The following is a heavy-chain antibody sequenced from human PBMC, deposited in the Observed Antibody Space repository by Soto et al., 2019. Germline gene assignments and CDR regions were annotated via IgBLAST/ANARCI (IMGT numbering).Heavy chain of an antibody. D-gene: IGHD2-21*02. CDR3: ARVCGGDCHYGMDV. CDR2: IYYGGST. Sequence: QVQLQESGPGLVKPSQTLSLTCTVSGGSISSGGYYWTWIRQHPGKGLEWIGYIYYGGSTYYNPSLKSRVTMSVDTSKIQFSLKLSSVTAADTAVYYCARVCGGDCHYGMDVWGQGTTVTVSS. J-gene: IGHJ6*02. V-gene: IGHV4-31*03. CDR1: GGSISSGGYY.